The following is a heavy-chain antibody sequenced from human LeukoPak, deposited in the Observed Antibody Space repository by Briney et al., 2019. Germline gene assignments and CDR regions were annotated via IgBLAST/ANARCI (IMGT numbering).Heavy chain of an antibody. CDR3: IRYYYDSSGYYLHPFDY. CDR1: GYSFTSYW. J-gene: IGHJ4*02. Sequence: GESLKISCKGSGYSFTSYWIGWVRQMPGKGLEWMGIIYPGDSDTRYSPSLQGQVTISADKSISTAYLQWSSLKASDTDTEDCIRYYYDSSGYYLHPFDYWGQGTLVTVSS. V-gene: IGHV5-51*01. D-gene: IGHD3-22*01. CDR2: IYPGDSDT.